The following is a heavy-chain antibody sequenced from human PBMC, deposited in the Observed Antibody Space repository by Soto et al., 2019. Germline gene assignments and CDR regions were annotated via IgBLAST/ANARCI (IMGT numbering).Heavy chain of an antibody. J-gene: IGHJ4*02. CDR1: GFTFSSYS. CDR3: ARAGMGATNADFDY. D-gene: IGHD1-26*01. Sequence: GGSLRLSCAASGFTFSSYSMNWVRQAPGKGLEWVSYISSSSSNIYYADSVKGRFTISRDNAKNSLYLQMNSLRDEDTAVYYCARAGMGATNADFDYWGQGTLVTVSS. V-gene: IGHV3-48*02. CDR2: ISSSSSNI.